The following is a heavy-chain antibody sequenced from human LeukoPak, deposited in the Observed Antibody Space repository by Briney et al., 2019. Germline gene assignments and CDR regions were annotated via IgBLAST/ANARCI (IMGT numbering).Heavy chain of an antibody. CDR3: ARWLLGELEGGDY. CDR2: INHSGNA. D-gene: IGHD3-22*01. J-gene: IGHJ4*02. V-gene: IGHV4-34*01. CDR1: GGSFSGYY. Sequence: SETLSLTCAVYGGSFSGYYWSWIRQPPGRGLEWIGEINHSGNANYNPSLESRVTISADTSKNQFSLELSSVTAADTAVYYCARWLLGELEGGDYWGQGTLVTVSS.